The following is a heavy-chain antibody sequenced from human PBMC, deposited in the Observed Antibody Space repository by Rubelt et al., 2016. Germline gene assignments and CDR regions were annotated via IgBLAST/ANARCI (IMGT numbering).Heavy chain of an antibody. D-gene: IGHD7-27*01. CDR1: GGSFSGYY. Sequence: QVQLQRWGAGLLKPSETLSLTCAVYGGSFSGYYWSWIRQPPGKGLEWIGEINHSGSTNYNPVLKSRVTISVDTSKNQFSLKLSSGTAVDTAVYYCARTNRGLTEFDDWGQGTLGTV. V-gene: IGHV4-34*01. CDR3: ARTNRGLTEFDD. J-gene: IGHJ4*02. CDR2: INHSGST.